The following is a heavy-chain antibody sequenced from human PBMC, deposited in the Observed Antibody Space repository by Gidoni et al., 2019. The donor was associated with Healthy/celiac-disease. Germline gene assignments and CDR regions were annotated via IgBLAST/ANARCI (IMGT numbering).Heavy chain of an antibody. J-gene: IGHJ6*02. CDR2: IIPSFGTA. D-gene: IGHD2-2*01. Sequence: LEWMGGIIPSFGTANYAQKFQGRVTITADESTSTAYMELSSLRSEDTAVYYCARTGGDIVVVPAAGMDVWGQGTTVTVSS. V-gene: IGHV1-69*01. CDR3: ARTGGDIVVVPAAGMDV.